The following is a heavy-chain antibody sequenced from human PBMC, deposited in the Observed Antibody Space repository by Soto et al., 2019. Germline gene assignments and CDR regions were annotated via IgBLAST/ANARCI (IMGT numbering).Heavy chain of an antibody. CDR2: INHSGST. V-gene: IGHV4-34*01. CDR1: GGSFSGYY. CDR3: ASVNLGEFRLVTARWFDP. Sequence: QVQLQQWGAGLLKPSETLSLTCAVYGGSFSGYYWSWIRQPPGKGLEWIGEINHSGSTNYNPSLKPRVTISVDTSKNQFSLKLSSVTAADTAVYYCASVNLGEFRLVTARWFDPWGQGTLVTVSS. J-gene: IGHJ5*02. D-gene: IGHD2-21*02.